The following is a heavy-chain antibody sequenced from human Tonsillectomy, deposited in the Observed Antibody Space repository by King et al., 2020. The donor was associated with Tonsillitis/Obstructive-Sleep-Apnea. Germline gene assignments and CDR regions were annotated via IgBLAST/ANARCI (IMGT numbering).Heavy chain of an antibody. CDR2: ISNYNKNT. J-gene: IGHJ4*02. D-gene: IGHD3-3*01. CDR1: GYTFTSSG. CDR3: ARDGDFCVDY. V-gene: IGHV1-18*01. Sequence: VQLVESGAEVKKPGASVKVSCKASGYTFTSSGITWVRQAPGQGLEWMGWISNYNKNTHYAQNFQGRVTMTTDTSTSTAYMELRSLRSDDTAVYYCARDGDFCVDYWGRGTLVTVSS.